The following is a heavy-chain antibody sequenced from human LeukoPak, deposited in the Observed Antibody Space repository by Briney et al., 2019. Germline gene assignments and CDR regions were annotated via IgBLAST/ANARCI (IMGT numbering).Heavy chain of an antibody. CDR2: ISGSTSYI. CDR1: EFAFSNSV. D-gene: IGHD5-24*01. V-gene: IGHV3-21*06. Sequence: GGSLRLSGAAPEFAFSNSVITWGGKPPGKGWGWMSSISGSTSYIHSADSVKGRFTISRDNAKNTLSLQMNSPRAEDTAVYFCARGADMATITGLDYWGQGTLVIVSS. CDR3: ARGADMATITGLDY. J-gene: IGHJ4*02.